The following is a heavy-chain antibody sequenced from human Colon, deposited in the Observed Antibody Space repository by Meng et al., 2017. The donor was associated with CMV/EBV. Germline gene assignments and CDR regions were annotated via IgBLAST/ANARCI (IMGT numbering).Heavy chain of an antibody. D-gene: IGHD4-17*01. V-gene: IGHV1-18*01. CDR2: ISTYNGNT. J-gene: IGHJ4*02. Sequence: QVQLVQSGAEVKKPGASVKVSCTASGYTVNSYPISWVRQAPGQGLEWMGWISTYNGNTNNAQKFQGRLTLTTDTSTSTAYMELRGLRSDDTAVYYCAREKATVTTFMLLYWGLGTLVTVSS. CDR1: GYTVNSYP. CDR3: AREKATVTTFMLLY.